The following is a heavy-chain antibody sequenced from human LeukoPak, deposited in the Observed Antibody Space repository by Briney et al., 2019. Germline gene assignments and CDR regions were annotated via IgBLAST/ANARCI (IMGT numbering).Heavy chain of an antibody. CDR2: IIPIFGAT. V-gene: IGHV1-69*05. J-gene: IGHJ4*02. D-gene: IGHD4-17*01. CDR1: GGTFSSYA. Sequence: SVKVSCKASGGTFSSYAFTWVRQAPGQGLEWMGRIIPIFGATNYAQKLQGRVTITTDESTTTAYMELSSLTSEDAAVYYCARDRLDGDYTDYWGQGTLVTVSS. CDR3: ARDRLDGDYTDY.